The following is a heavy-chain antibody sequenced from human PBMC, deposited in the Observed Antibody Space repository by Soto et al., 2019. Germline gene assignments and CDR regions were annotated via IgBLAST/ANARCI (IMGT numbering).Heavy chain of an antibody. D-gene: IGHD2-2*01. CDR1: GFTFSSYA. CDR3: ARGPSSLPRFDY. J-gene: IGHJ4*02. CDR2: ISYDGSNK. Sequence: GGSLRLSCAASGFTFSSYAMHWVRQAPGKGLEWVAVISYDGSNKYYADSVKGRFTISRDNSKNTLYLQMNSLRAEDTAVYYWARGPSSLPRFDYWGQGTLVTVSS. V-gene: IGHV3-30-3*01.